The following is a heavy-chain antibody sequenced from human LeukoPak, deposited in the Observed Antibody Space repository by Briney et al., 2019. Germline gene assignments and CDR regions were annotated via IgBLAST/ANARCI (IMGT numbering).Heavy chain of an antibody. D-gene: IGHD2-2*01. CDR1: GGSISSYY. V-gene: IGHV4-59*08. CDR2: IYYSGST. CDR3: ARQNMVVVSI. Sequence: PSETLSLTCTVSGGSISSYYWSWIRQPPGKGLEWIGYIYYSGSTNYNPSLKSRVTISVDTSKNQFSLKLSSVTAADTAVYYCARQNMVVVSIWGQGTMVTVSS. J-gene: IGHJ3*02.